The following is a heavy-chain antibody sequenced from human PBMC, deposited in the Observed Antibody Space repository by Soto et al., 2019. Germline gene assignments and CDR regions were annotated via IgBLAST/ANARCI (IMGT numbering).Heavy chain of an antibody. CDR2: VIPIFVTA. D-gene: IGHD2-2*01. J-gene: IGHJ6*02. CDR1: GGTFSSYA. Sequence: QVQLVQSGAEVKKPGSSVKVSCKASGGTFSSYAISWVRQAPGQGLEWMGGVIPIFVTANYAQKFQGRVTITADESTRTAYMELNSLRSEDTAVYYCARVSRWYCSSTSCYRKEGYYYYYYGMDVWGQGTTVSVAS. CDR3: ARVSRWYCSSTSCYRKEGYYYYYYGMDV. V-gene: IGHV1-69*01.